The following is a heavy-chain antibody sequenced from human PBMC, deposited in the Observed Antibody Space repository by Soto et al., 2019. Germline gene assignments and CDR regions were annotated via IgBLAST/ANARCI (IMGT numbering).Heavy chain of an antibody. Sequence: QVQLQESGPGLVKPSQTLSLTCTVSGGSISSGGYYWSWIRQHPGKGLEWIGYIYYSGSTYYNPSLKSRVTIPVDTSKNQFSLKLSSVTAADTAVYYCARDRLVRGVIDWFDPWGQGTLVTVSS. CDR1: GGSISSGGYY. CDR2: IYYSGST. J-gene: IGHJ5*02. CDR3: ARDRLVRGVIDWFDP. V-gene: IGHV4-31*03. D-gene: IGHD3-10*01.